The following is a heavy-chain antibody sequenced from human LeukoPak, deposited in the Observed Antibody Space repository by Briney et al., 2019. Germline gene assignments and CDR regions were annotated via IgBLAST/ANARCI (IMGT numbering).Heavy chain of an antibody. CDR3: AASLVGATPYYFDY. CDR1: GFTFTNSA. D-gene: IGHD1-26*01. CDR2: IVVGSGNT. J-gene: IGHJ4*02. Sequence: ASVTVSYKASGFTFTNSAMQWVRQARGQRLEWIGWIVVGSGNTNYAQKFQERVTITRDMSTSTAYMELSSLRSEDTAVYYCAASLVGATPYYFDYWGQGTLVTVSS. V-gene: IGHV1-58*02.